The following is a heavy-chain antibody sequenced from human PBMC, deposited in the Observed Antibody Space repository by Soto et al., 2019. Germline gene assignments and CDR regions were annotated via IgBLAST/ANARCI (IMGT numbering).Heavy chain of an antibody. J-gene: IGHJ4*02. CDR2: INPNSGAT. V-gene: IGHV1-2*02. D-gene: IGHD5-12*01. CDR1: GYTFIGYY. Sequence: ASVKVSCKTSGYTFIGYYIHWVRQAPGQGLEWVGWINPNSGATNYAQKLQGRVTMARDRSISTAYMELSRLRSDDTAVYYCARDLVSTIGDFDYWGQGTQVTVSS. CDR3: ARDLVSTIGDFDY.